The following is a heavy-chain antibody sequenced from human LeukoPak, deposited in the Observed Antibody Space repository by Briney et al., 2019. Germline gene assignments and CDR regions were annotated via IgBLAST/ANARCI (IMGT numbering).Heavy chain of an antibody. CDR1: GFTFSDYSFSDYY. CDR3: ARDKRSSSGSGYFDY. J-gene: IGHJ4*02. D-gene: IGHD6-6*01. V-gene: IGHV3-11*04. CDR2: INSRGTTI. Sequence: GGSLRLSCAASGFTFSDYSFSDYYMSWIRQAPGRGLEWLSYINSRGTTIYYADSVKGRFTISRDNTNNSLYLQMNSLRAEDTAVYYCARDKRSSSGSGYFDYWGQGTLVTVSS.